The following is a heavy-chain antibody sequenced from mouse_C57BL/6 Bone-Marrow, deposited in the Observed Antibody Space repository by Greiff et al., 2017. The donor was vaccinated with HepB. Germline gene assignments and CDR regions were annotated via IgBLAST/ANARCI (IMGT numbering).Heavy chain of an antibody. Sequence: QVQLQQSGTELVKPGASVKLSCKASGYTFTSYWMHWVKQRPGQGLEWIGNINPSNGGTNYNEKFKSKATLTVDKSSSTAYMQLSSLTSEDSAVYYCARDPAYYSIFAYWGQGTLVTVSA. D-gene: IGHD2-5*01. CDR3: ARDPAYYSIFAY. J-gene: IGHJ3*01. V-gene: IGHV1-53*01. CDR2: INPSNGGT. CDR1: GYTFTSYW.